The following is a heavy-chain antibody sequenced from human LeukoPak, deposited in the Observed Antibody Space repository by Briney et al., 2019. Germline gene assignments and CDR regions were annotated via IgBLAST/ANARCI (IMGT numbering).Heavy chain of an antibody. D-gene: IGHD6-13*01. Sequence: GGSLRLSCAASGFTFSNAWMSWVRPAPGKGLEWVGRIKSKTDGRTPDYAAPVKGRFTISRDDSKKTLYLQMNSLKTEDTAVYYCTGVSRSSWYDYWGQGTLVTVSS. CDR3: TGVSRSSWYDY. J-gene: IGHJ4*02. CDR1: GFTFSNAW. CDR2: IKSKTDGRTP. V-gene: IGHV3-15*01.